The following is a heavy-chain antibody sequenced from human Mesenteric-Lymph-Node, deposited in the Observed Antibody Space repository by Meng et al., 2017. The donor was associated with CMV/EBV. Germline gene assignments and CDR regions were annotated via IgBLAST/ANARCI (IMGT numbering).Heavy chain of an antibody. D-gene: IGHD3-22*01. J-gene: IGHJ4*02. Sequence: GESLKISCAASGFTFSRYAMHWVRQAPGKGLEWVAVISYDGSNKYYADSVKGRFTISRDNSKNTLYLQMNSLRAEDTAVYYCARDMDYYDSSGLAFDYWGQGTLVTVSS. V-gene: IGHV3-30*04. CDR1: GFTFSRYA. CDR3: ARDMDYYDSSGLAFDY. CDR2: ISYDGSNK.